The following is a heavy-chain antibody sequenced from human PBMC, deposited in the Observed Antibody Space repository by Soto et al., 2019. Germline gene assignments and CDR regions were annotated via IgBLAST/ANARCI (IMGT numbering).Heavy chain of an antibody. CDR3: ARGGDPSGSWPRY. Sequence: EVQLVESGGGLVKPGGSLRLSCAASGFTFSSYAMNWVRQAPGKGLEWVSSISSNNDYIYYGDSVKGRFTISRGNAKNSLYLQMNSVRVEDTAVYYCARGGDPSGSWPRYWGQGTLVTVSS. D-gene: IGHD5-12*01. V-gene: IGHV3-21*01. CDR2: ISSNNDYI. CDR1: GFTFSSYA. J-gene: IGHJ4*02.